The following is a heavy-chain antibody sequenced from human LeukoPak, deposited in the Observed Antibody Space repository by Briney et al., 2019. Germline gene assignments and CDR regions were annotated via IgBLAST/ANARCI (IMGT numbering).Heavy chain of an antibody. J-gene: IGHJ4*02. D-gene: IGHD4-23*01. CDR2: IAAGGGGI. CDR3: AKYMPPTTVATRIFDC. Sequence: PGGSLRLSCAASGFTFDTYALTWVRQAPGKGLEWVSVIAAGGGGIQYAESVKGRFSISRDNSKKTLYLQMNNLRAEDTAMYYCAKYMPPTTVATRIFDCWGQGTLVTVSS. V-gene: IGHV3-23*01. CDR1: GFTFDTYA.